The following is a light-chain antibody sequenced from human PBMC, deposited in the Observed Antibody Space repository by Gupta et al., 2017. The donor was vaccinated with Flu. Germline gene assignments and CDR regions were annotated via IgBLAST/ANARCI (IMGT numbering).Light chain of an antibody. CDR2: DGS. CDR3: QVWDSSGDPVI. J-gene: IGLJ2*01. CDR1: NIGIKY. Sequence: SYVLTQSPSVSVAPGQTARITCGGNNIGIKYVHWYQQKPGQAPVLVFADGSYRPSGIPERFSVSKSGNTATLTISRVEAGDEADYYCQVWDSSGDPVIFGGGTKLTVV. V-gene: IGLV3-21*02.